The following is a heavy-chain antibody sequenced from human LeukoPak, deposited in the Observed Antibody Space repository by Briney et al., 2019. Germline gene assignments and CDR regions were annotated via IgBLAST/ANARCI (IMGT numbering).Heavy chain of an antibody. D-gene: IGHD3-22*01. V-gene: IGHV1-18*01. CDR3: ARDYYDSSGYYFSFITRY. J-gene: IGHJ4*02. Sequence: ASVKVSCKASGSTFTSYGISWVRQAPGQGLEWMGWISAYNGNTNYAQKLQGRVTMTTDTSTSTAYMELRSLRSDDTAVYYCARDYYDSSGYYFSFITRYWGQGTLVTVSS. CDR2: ISAYNGNT. CDR1: GSTFTSYG.